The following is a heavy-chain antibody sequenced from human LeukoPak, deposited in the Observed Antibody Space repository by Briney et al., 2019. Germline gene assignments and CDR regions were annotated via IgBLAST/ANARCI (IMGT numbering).Heavy chain of an antibody. Sequence: GGSLRLSCAASGFTFSSYGMHLVRQAPGKGLEGVAFIRYDGSNRYYADSVKGRFTISGDNSKNTLYLQMNSLRAEDTAVYYCAKESYVNYYYCYMDVWGKGTTITISS. J-gene: IGHJ6*03. CDR2: IRYDGSNR. D-gene: IGHD3-10*02. CDR3: AKESYVNYYYCYMDV. CDR1: GFTFSSYG. V-gene: IGHV3-30*02.